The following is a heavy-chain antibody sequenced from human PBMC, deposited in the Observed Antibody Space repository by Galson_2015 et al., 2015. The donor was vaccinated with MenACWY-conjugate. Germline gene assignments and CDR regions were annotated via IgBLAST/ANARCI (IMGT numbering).Heavy chain of an antibody. V-gene: IGHV3-13*01. D-gene: IGHD1-20*01. CDR3: VRGFLSRDKWNGLGLDV. CDR2: ISTGGDT. J-gene: IGHJ6*04. Sequence: REERGKGLEWVSGISTGGDTYYSGSVKGRFTISRENAKNSLYLQMDSLRPGDTAIYYCVRGFLSRDKWNGLGLDVWGKGTTVIVSS.